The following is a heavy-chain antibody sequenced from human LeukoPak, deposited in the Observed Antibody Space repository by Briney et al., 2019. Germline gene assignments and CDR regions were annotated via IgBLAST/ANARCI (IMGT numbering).Heavy chain of an antibody. D-gene: IGHD3-22*01. J-gene: IGHJ3*02. CDR3: ARRIGGRITMTGDAFDI. CDR2: INPKSGGT. CDR1: GYTFTDYF. Sequence: ASVKVSCKASGYTFTDYFMNWVRQAPGQGLEWMGWINPKSGGTVYAQKFQGRVTMTRDTSSSTAYMELRSLRSDDTAVYYCARRIGGRITMTGDAFDIWGQGTMVTVSS. V-gene: IGHV1-2*02.